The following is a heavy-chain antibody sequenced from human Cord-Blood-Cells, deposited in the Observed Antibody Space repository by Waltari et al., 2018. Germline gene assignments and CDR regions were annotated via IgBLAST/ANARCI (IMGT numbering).Heavy chain of an antibody. CDR3: ARGRRAAGSGWIDAFDI. CDR1: GYPFTGYY. J-gene: IGHJ3*02. Sequence: QVQLVQSGAEVKKPGASVKVSCKASGYPFTGYYMHWVRQAPGQGLEWMGWSNPKRSGTNYAKKVQGWVTRTRDTSISTAYMELSGLRSDDTAVYYCARGRRAAGSGWIDAFDIWGQGTMVTVSS. D-gene: IGHD6-13*01. V-gene: IGHV1-2*04. CDR2: SNPKRSGT.